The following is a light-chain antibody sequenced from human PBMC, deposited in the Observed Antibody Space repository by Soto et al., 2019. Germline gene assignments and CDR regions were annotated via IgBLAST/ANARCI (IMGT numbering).Light chain of an antibody. CDR3: PQYGSSLT. CDR1: QSISSNS. V-gene: IGKV3D-20*01. CDR2: DAS. J-gene: IGKJ4*01. Sequence: EIVLTQSPATLSLSPGERATLSCGASQSISSNSLAWYQQKPGLAPRLLIYDASSRATGIPDRFSGSGSGTDFPLTISKLEPEDFVVDYFPQYGSSLTFGGRTKVEIK.